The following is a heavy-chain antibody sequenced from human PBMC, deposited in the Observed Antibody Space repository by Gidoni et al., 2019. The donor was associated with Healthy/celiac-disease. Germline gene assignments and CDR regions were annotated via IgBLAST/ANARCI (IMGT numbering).Heavy chain of an antibody. Sequence: QVQLVQSGAEVKKPGASVKVSCKASGYTFTSYDINWVRQATGQGLEWMGWMNPNSGNTGYAQKFQGRVTMTRNTSISTAYMELSSLRSEDTAVYYCARVADSSGWNPFDYWGQGTLVTVSS. D-gene: IGHD6-19*01. CDR1: GYTFTSYD. CDR2: MNPNSGNT. CDR3: ARVADSSGWNPFDY. V-gene: IGHV1-8*01. J-gene: IGHJ4*02.